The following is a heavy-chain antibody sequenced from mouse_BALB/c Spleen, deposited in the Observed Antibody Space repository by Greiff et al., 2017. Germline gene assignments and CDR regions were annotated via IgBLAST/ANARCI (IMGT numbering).Heavy chain of an antibody. CDR1: GFNIKDTY. Sequence: EVQLQQSGAELVKPGASVKLSCTASGFNIKDTYMHWVKQRPEQGLEWIGRIDPANGNTKYDPKFQGKATITADTSSNTAYLQLSSLTSEDTAVYYCAGLYYGSRGAWFAYWGQGTLVTVSA. CDR3: AGLYYGSRGAWFAY. CDR2: IDPANGNT. D-gene: IGHD1-1*01. J-gene: IGHJ3*01. V-gene: IGHV14-3*02.